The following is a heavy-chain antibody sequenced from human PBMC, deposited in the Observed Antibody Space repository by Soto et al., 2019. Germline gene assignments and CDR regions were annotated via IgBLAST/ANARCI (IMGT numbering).Heavy chain of an antibody. V-gene: IGHV1-2*02. Sequence: ASVKVSCKASGFSLTGYYFHWIRAAPGQGLEWLGWINPNTGGTTYAQKFQGRVTLTWDTSINTAYMELSGLRPDDTAMYYCARERYQVLPDGMDVWGQGTSVTVSS. J-gene: IGHJ6*02. CDR2: INPNTGGT. CDR1: GFSLTGYY. CDR3: ARERYQVLPDGMDV. D-gene: IGHD2-2*01.